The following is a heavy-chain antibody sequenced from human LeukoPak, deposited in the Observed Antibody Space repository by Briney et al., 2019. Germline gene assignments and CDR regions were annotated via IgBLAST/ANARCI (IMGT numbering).Heavy chain of an antibody. CDR2: ISGSGGST. CDR3: ARDLVGGRALDFDY. D-gene: IGHD2-15*01. Sequence: GGSLRLSCAASGFTFSSYGMSWVRQAPGKGLEWVSAISGSGGSTYYADSVKGRFTISRDNAKNSLYLQMNSLRAEDTAVYYCARDLVGGRALDFDYWGQGTLVTVSS. V-gene: IGHV3-23*01. CDR1: GFTFSSYG. J-gene: IGHJ4*02.